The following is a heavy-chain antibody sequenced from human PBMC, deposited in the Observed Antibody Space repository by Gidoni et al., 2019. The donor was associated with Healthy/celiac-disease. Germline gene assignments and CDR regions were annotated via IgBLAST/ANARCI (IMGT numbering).Heavy chain of an antibody. CDR3: AKALNLWFGSSALTPYYYYGMDV. Sequence: EVQLVESGGGLVQPGRSLRLSCAASGFPFDDYAMPWVRQAPVKGLEWVSGISWNSGSIGYADSVKGRFTISRDNAKNSLYLQMNSLRAEDTALYYCAKALNLWFGSSALTPYYYYGMDVWGQGTTVTVSS. J-gene: IGHJ6*02. V-gene: IGHV3-9*01. CDR2: ISWNSGSI. D-gene: IGHD3-10*01. CDR1: GFPFDDYA.